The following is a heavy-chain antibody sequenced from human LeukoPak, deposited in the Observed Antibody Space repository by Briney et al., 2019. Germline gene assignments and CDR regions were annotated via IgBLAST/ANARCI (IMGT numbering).Heavy chain of an antibody. Sequence: GGSLRLSCAASGFSFSVYAMNWVRQAPGKGLEWVSYISSSSSTIYYADSVKGRFTISRDNAKNSLYLQMNSLRAEDTAVYYCARATAAGYYYYYMDVWGKGTTVTVSS. CDR2: ISSSSSTI. CDR1: GFSFSVYA. CDR3: ARATAAGYYYYYMDV. J-gene: IGHJ6*03. D-gene: IGHD6-13*01. V-gene: IGHV3-48*04.